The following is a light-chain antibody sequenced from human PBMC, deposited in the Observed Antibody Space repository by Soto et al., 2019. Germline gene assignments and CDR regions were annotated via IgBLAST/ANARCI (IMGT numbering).Light chain of an antibody. CDR1: QSISIH. CDR3: QQYNNWPRT. CDR2: GAS. J-gene: IGKJ1*01. Sequence: EIKMTQSPATLSVSPGERATLSCRASQSISIHLAWYQQKPGQAPRLLIYGASTRATGIPARFSGSGSGTEFTLTISSLQSEDFAFYYCQQYNNWPRTLGQGTKVDI. V-gene: IGKV3-15*01.